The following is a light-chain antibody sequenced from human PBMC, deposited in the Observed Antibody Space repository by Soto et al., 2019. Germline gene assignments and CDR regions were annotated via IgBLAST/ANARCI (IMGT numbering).Light chain of an antibody. CDR1: SSDVGRYNY. Sequence: QSVLAQPASVSGSRGHSITISCTGTSSDVGRYNYVSWFQQHPGKVPKLIIYDVNNWPSGVSDRFSGSKSGNTASLTISGLQPEDEADYYGSFFTTTRTFVFGTGTKVTVL. CDR3: SFFTTTRTFV. CDR2: DVN. J-gene: IGLJ1*01. V-gene: IGLV2-14*03.